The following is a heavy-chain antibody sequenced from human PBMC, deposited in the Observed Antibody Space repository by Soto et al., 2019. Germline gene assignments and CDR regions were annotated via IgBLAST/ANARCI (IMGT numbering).Heavy chain of an antibody. CDR1: GFTISNAW. CDR2: IKSKTDGGTI. Sequence: PGGSLRLSCAASGFTISNAWMHWVRQAPGKGLEWVGLIKSKTDGGTIDYAAPVRGRFTISRDDSKNTLFLQMNSLKTEDTAVYYCFSSIANWGQGTLVTVSS. J-gene: IGHJ4*02. CDR3: FSSIAN. V-gene: IGHV3-15*07.